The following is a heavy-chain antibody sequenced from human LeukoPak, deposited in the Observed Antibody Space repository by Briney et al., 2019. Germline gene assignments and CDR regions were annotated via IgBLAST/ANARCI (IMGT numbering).Heavy chain of an antibody. CDR3: ARIERNYYDSSGYYFYFDY. CDR1: GYSFTSYW. Sequence: GESLQISCKGSGYSFTSYWIGWVLQMPGKGLEWMGIIYPGDSDTRYSPSFQGQVTISADKSISTAYLQWSSLKASDTAMYYCARIERNYYDSSGYYFYFDYWGQGTLVTVSS. J-gene: IGHJ4*02. D-gene: IGHD3-22*01. CDR2: IYPGDSDT. V-gene: IGHV5-51*01.